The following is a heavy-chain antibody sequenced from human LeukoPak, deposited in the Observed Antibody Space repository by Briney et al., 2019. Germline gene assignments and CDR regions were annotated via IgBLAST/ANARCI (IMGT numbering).Heavy chain of an antibody. J-gene: IGHJ6*03. V-gene: IGHV4-59*12. CDR2: IYYSGST. CDR3: ARAYYYYMDV. CDR1: GGSISNKY. Sequence: SETLSLTCTVSGGSISNKYWSWIRQPPGKGLEWIGYIYYSGSTNYNPSLKSRVTILVDTSKNQFSLKLSSVTAADTAVYYCARAYYYYMDVWGKGTTVSVSS.